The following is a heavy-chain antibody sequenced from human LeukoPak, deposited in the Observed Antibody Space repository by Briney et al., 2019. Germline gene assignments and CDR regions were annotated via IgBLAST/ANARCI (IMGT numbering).Heavy chain of an antibody. V-gene: IGHV4-59*13. J-gene: IGHJ4*02. CDR2: IYYSGST. D-gene: IGHD3-10*01. CDR3: ALIAYYNYALVY. CDR1: GGSINSYY. Sequence: PSETLSLTCSVSGGSINSYYWTWIRQPPGKGLEWIGYIYYSGSTNYSPSLKRRVIISIDTSQNQFSLHLRSVPAEDTAVFYCALIAYYNYALVYWGQGTLVTVSS.